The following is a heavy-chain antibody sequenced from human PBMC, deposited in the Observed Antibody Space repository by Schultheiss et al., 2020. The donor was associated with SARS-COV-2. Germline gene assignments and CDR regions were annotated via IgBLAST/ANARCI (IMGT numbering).Heavy chain of an antibody. J-gene: IGHJ4*02. Sequence: GGSLRLSCAASGFTFSRYWMHWVRQAPGKGLVWVSRISSDGSSTSYADSVEGRFTISRDNAKNTLYLQMNSLRAEDTAVYYCARGGGGGYYYFDYWGQGTLVTVSS. D-gene: IGHD3-22*01. CDR3: ARGGGGGYYYFDY. CDR2: ISSDGSST. CDR1: GFTFSRYW. V-gene: IGHV3-74*01.